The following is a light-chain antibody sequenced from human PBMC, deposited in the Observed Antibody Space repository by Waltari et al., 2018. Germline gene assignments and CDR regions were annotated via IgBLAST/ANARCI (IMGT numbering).Light chain of an antibody. CDR2: AAS. V-gene: IGKV1-39*01. Sequence: DIQMTQSPSSLSASVGDRVTITCRASQSISSYLNWYQHKPGKAPKLLFYAASSLQSGVPARFSGSGCGTDFTLTSSSQQPEDFATCYCQQSYSTPGFGGGTKVEIK. J-gene: IGKJ4*01. CDR3: QQSYSTPG. CDR1: QSISSY.